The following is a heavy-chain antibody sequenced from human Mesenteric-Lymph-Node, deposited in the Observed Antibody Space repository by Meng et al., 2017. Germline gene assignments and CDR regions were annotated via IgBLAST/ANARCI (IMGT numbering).Heavy chain of an antibody. CDR2: ISSSTRYI. CDR1: GFTFSSYA. V-gene: IGHV3-23*01. Sequence: GGSLRLSCAASGFTFSSYAMSWVRQAPGKGLEWVASISSSTRYIYYADSLRGRFTISRDNSKNTLYLQMNSLRAEDTAVYYCAKELLPSTVTTLYFDYWGQGTLVTVSS. D-gene: IGHD4-17*01. CDR3: AKELLPSTVTTLYFDY. J-gene: IGHJ4*02.